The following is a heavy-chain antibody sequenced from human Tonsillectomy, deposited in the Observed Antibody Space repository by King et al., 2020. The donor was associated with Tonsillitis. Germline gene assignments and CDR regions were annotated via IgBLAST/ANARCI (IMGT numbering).Heavy chain of an antibody. CDR1: GGSFSGYY. Sequence: VQLQQWGAGLLEPSETLSLTCAVYGGSFSGYYWSWIRQPPGKGLEFIGEINHSGSTNYNPSLKMRFTISVDTSKNQFSLKLTSVTAADTAVYYCARGGMITFGGVIVQDAFDIWGQGTKVTVSS. V-gene: IGHV4-34*01. D-gene: IGHD3-16*02. CDR2: INHSGST. CDR3: ARGGMITFGGVIVQDAFDI. J-gene: IGHJ3*02.